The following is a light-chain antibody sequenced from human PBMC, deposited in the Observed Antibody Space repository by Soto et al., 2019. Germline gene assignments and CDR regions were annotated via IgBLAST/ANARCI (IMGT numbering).Light chain of an antibody. Sequence: QSVLTQPASMSGSPGQSITISCTGTSSDIGTYDLVSWYQQHPGKAPKLLIYEGTKRPSGVSSRFSGSYSANTASLTVSGLQAEDEGDYYCRSCVVGSTFFYVFGTGTKVTVL. CDR2: EGT. CDR1: SSDIGTYDL. V-gene: IGLV2-23*03. J-gene: IGLJ1*01. CDR3: RSCVVGSTFFYV.